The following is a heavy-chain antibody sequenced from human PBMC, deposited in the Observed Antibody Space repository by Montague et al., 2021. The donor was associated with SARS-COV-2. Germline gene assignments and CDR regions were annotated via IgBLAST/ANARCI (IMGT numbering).Heavy chain of an antibody. D-gene: IGHD3-10*01. Sequence: QSGAAVKKPGESLKISCKGSGYSFTSYWIGWVRQMPGKGLEWMGIIYPGDSDTRYSPSFQGQVTISADKSISTAYLQWSSLKASDTAMYYCARHEAVGRGSRSSRPTTYYYYYYGMDVWGQGTTVTVSS. CDR2: IYPGDSDT. V-gene: IGHV5-51*01. CDR3: ARHEAVGRGSRSSRPTTYYYYYYGMDV. CDR1: GYSFTSYW. J-gene: IGHJ6*02.